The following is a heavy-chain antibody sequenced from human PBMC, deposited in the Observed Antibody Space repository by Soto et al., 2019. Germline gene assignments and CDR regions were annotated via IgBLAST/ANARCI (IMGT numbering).Heavy chain of an antibody. CDR3: ARGGMNWNGGMDV. D-gene: IGHD1-1*01. CDR1: GFTFSSYG. J-gene: IGHJ6*02. Sequence: GGSLRLSCAASGFTFSSYGMHWVRQAPGKGLEWVAVIWYDGSNKYYADSVKGRFTISRDNSKNTLYLQMNSLRAEDTAVYYCARGGMNWNGGMDVWGQGTTVTVSS. CDR2: IWYDGSNK. V-gene: IGHV3-33*01.